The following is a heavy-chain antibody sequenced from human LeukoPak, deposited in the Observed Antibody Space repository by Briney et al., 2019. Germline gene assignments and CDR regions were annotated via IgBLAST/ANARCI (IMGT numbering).Heavy chain of an antibody. V-gene: IGHV4-39*01. J-gene: IGHJ4*02. CDR3: ARHSPVGIFYFDY. D-gene: IGHD1-26*01. CDR2: IYHNGGT. Sequence: SETLSLTCTVSGDSISSSAYFWAWIRQPPGKALEWIGSIYHNGGTYYNPSLKSRVTISVDTSKNQFSLKLSSVTAADTAVYYCARHSPVGIFYFDYWGQGTLVTVSS. CDR1: GDSISSSAYF.